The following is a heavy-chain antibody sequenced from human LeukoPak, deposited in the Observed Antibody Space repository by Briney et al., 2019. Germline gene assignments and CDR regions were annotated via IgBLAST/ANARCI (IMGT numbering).Heavy chain of an antibody. Sequence: PSETLSLTCTVSSGSISSNNDYWGWIRQPPGKGLEWIGSIYYTGSTFYNPSLKSRVTMSLDALKNQFTLKVTSVTATDTAVYYCARLVSYDVLTENFYKYYMDVWGKGTTVTVSS. J-gene: IGHJ6*03. CDR3: ARLVSYDVLTENFYKYYMDV. V-gene: IGHV4-39*01. CDR1: SGSISSNNDY. D-gene: IGHD3-9*01. CDR2: IYYTGST.